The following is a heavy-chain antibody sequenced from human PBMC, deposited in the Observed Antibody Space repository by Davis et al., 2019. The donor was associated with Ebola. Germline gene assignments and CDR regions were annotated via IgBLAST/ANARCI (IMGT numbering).Heavy chain of an antibody. Sequence: GESLKISCKGSGYTFTSYWIAWVRQVPGKGLEWMGSIYPGDSDTRYSPSFQGQVTISADKSISTAYLQWSSLKASDTAMYYCARSSGDDSSGYHDYYYYYGMDVWGQGTTVTVSS. CDR3: ARSSGDDSSGYHDYYYYYGMDV. CDR1: GYTFTSYW. J-gene: IGHJ6*02. D-gene: IGHD3-22*01. CDR2: IYPGDSDT. V-gene: IGHV5-51*01.